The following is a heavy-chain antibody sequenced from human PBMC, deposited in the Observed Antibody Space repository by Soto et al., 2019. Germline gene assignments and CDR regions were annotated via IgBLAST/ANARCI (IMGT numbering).Heavy chain of an antibody. V-gene: IGHV3-21*01. J-gene: IGHJ4*02. CDR2: ISSSSSYI. Sequence: GGSLRLSCAASGFTFISYSMNWVRQAPGKGLEWVSSISSSSSYIYYADSVKGRFTISRDNAKNSLYLQMNSLRAEDTAVYYCASVGYSYGPFDYWGQGTLVTVSS. CDR1: GFTFISYS. CDR3: ASVGYSYGPFDY. D-gene: IGHD5-18*01.